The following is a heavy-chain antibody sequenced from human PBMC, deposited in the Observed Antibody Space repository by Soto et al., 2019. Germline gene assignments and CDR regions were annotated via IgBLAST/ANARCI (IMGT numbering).Heavy chain of an antibody. D-gene: IGHD2-15*01. J-gene: IGHJ4*02. CDR3: ARDLRCSRGSCYSGDY. V-gene: IGHV1-18*01. CDR2: ISAYNGNT. CDR1: GYTFTSYG. Sequence: QVQLVQSGAEVKKPGASVKVSCKASGYTFTSYGISWVRQAPGQGLEWMGWISAYNGNTNYAQKLQGRGTMTTDTXTXIGDMELRSRRSDDTAVYYCARDLRCSRGSCYSGDYCGQGTLVTVSS.